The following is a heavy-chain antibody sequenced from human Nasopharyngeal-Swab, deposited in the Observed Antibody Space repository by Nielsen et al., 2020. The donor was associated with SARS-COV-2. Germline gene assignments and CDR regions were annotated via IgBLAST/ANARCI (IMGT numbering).Heavy chain of an antibody. CDR1: GFTFRSYA. CDR2: ISGSDYNT. V-gene: IGHV3-23*01. D-gene: IGHD5-12*01. Sequence: GESLKISCAASGFTFRSYAISWVRQAPGKGLEWVSVISGSDYNTYYAESVKGRFTISRDNSKNTVNLQMNSLRAEDTAIYYCAKDRDSGDDSDDYYHYYGMDVWGQGTTVTVSS. J-gene: IGHJ6*02. CDR3: AKDRDSGDDSDDYYHYYGMDV.